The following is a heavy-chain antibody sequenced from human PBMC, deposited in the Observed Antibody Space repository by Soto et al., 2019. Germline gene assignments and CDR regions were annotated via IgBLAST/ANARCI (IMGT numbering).Heavy chain of an antibody. CDR2: ISYDGSYK. D-gene: IGHD5-12*01. CDR3: ARDYYRFNSGYGFSMDV. Sequence: SLRLSCAASVFTWSSYAMHWVRQAPGKGLEWVAVISYDGSYKYYADSVKGRFTISRDNSKNTLYLQMNSLRAEDTAVYYCARDYYRFNSGYGFSMDVWGQGTTVTVSS. CDR1: VFTWSSYA. V-gene: IGHV3-30-3*01. J-gene: IGHJ6*02.